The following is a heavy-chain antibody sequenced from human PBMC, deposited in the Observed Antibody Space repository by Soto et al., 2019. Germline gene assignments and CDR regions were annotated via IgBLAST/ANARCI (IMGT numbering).Heavy chain of an antibody. Sequence: EVQLVESGGGLVQPGGSLRLSCAASGFTFSSYWMHWVRQAPGKGLVWVSRINSDGSSTSYADSVKGRFTISRDHAKNTLYLQMNSLRAEDTAVYYCARDDYGPNILDYWGQGTLVTVSS. D-gene: IGHD4-17*01. CDR3: ARDDYGPNILDY. J-gene: IGHJ4*02. CDR1: GFTFSSYW. V-gene: IGHV3-74*01. CDR2: INSDGSST.